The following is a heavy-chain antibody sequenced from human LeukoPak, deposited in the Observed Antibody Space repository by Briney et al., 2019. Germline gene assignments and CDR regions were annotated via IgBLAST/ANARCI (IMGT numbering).Heavy chain of an antibody. V-gene: IGHV3-23*01. J-gene: IGHJ4*02. CDR2: ISGSGGST. CDR3: AKPLYDSSGYYLEIFDY. Sequence: GGSLRLSCAASGFTFSSCAMSWVRQAPGKGLEWVSAISGSGGSTYYADSVQGRFTISRDNSKNTLYLQMNSLRAEDTAVYYCAKPLYDSSGYYLEIFDYWGQGTLVTVSS. CDR1: GFTFSSCA. D-gene: IGHD3-22*01.